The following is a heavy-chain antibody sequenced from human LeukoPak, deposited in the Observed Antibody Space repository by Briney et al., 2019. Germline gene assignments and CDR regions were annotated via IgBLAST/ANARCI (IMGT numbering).Heavy chain of an antibody. Sequence: GGSLRLSCAVSGLTLSSSWMDWVRQAPGKGLEWVASINPDGNKKYSADSVKGRFTISGDNAENSLYLQMNSLRVEDTAFYYCARDLAYSRLDYWGQGMLVTVSS. CDR2: INPDGNKK. V-gene: IGHV3-7*01. CDR1: GLTLSSSW. CDR3: ARDLAYSRLDY. D-gene: IGHD5-18*01. J-gene: IGHJ4*02.